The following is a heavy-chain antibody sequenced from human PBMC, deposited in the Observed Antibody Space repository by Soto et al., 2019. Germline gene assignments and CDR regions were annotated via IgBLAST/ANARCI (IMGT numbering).Heavy chain of an antibody. J-gene: IGHJ4*02. CDR3: AASPDGPTDYYFDY. CDR2: IVVGSGNT. CDR1: GFTFTRSA. D-gene: IGHD2-21*02. V-gene: IGHV1-58*02. Sequence: QMQLVQSGPEVKKPGTSVKVSCKASGFTFTRSAMQWVRQARGQRLEWIGWIVVGSGNTNYAQKFQERVTITRDMSTSTAYMELSSLRSEDTAVYYCAASPDGPTDYYFDYWGQGTLVTVSS.